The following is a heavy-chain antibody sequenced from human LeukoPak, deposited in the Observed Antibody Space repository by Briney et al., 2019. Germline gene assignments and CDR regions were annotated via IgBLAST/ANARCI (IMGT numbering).Heavy chain of an antibody. D-gene: IGHD3-3*01. Sequence: SVKVSCKASGGTFSSYAISWVRQAPGQGLEWMGGIIPIFGTANYAQKFQGRVTITTDESTSTAYMELSSLRSEDTAVYYCARASDLKYDFWSGYMGYWGQGTLVTVSS. CDR3: ARASDLKYDFWSGYMGY. V-gene: IGHV1-69*05. CDR1: GGTFSSYA. J-gene: IGHJ4*02. CDR2: IIPIFGTA.